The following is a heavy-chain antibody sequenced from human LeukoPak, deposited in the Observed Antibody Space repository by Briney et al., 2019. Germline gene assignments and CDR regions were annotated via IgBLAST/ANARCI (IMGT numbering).Heavy chain of an antibody. Sequence: SGTLSLTCAVSGASIISSDWWSWVRQPPGKGLEWIGEIYHSGITNYNPSLKSRVIISVDKSKNQFSLKLTSVTAADTAVYYCARDRLNRAYCGNDCYSAAFDYWGQGTLVTVSS. CDR1: GASIISSDW. CDR2: IYHSGIT. CDR3: ARDRLNRAYCGNDCYSAAFDY. V-gene: IGHV4-4*02. J-gene: IGHJ4*02. D-gene: IGHD2-21*02.